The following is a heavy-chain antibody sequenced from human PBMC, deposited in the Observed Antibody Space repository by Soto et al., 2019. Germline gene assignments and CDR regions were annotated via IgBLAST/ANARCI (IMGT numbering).Heavy chain of an antibody. CDR2: MNPNSGNT. V-gene: IGHV1-8*01. CDR3: ARGVSGSYPRDY. Sequence: ASVKVSCKASGYTFTSYDINWVRQATGQGLEWMGWMNPNSGNTGYAQKFQGRVTMTRNTSISTAYMELSSLRSEDTAVYYCARGVSGSYPRDYWGQGTLVTVSS. D-gene: IGHD1-26*01. CDR1: GYTFTSYD. J-gene: IGHJ4*02.